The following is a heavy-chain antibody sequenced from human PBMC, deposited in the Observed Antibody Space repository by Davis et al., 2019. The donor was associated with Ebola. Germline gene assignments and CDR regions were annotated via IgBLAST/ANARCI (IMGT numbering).Heavy chain of an antibody. J-gene: IGHJ6*03. Sequence: GGSLRLSCAASGFTFSSYGMHWVRQAPGKGLEWVAVISYDGSNKYYADSVKGRFTISRDNAKNSLYLQMNSLRAEDTAVYYCARVPAASDYYYYYYMDVWGKGTTVTVSS. CDR1: GFTFSSYG. CDR2: ISYDGSNK. V-gene: IGHV3-33*05. D-gene: IGHD2-2*01. CDR3: ARVPAASDYYYYYYMDV.